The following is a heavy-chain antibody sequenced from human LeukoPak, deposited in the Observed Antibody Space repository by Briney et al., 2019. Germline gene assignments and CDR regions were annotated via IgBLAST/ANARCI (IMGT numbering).Heavy chain of an antibody. Sequence: PSETLSLTCAVYGGSFSGYYWSWIRQPPGKGLEWIGEINHSGSTNYNPSLKSRVTISVDTSKNQFSLKLSSVTAADTAVYYCARISTVNHNFGYWGQGTLVTVSS. J-gene: IGHJ4*02. V-gene: IGHV4-34*01. D-gene: IGHD4-11*01. CDR1: GGSFSGYY. CDR2: INHSGST. CDR3: ARISTVNHNFGY.